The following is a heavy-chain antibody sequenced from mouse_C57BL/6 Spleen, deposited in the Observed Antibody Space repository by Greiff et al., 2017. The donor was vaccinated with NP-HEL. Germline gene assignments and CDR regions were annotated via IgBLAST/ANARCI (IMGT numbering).Heavy chain of an antibody. V-gene: IGHV5-17*01. J-gene: IGHJ4*01. CDR1: GFTFSDYG. Sequence: EVKLMESGGGLVKPGGSLKLSCAASGFTFSDYGMHWVRQAPEKGLEWVAYISSGSSTIYYADTVKGRVTLSRDNAKNTLFLQMTSLRSEDTARYYCARPPYYKGAMDYWGQGTSVTVSS. CDR2: ISSGSSTI. CDR3: ARPPYYKGAMDY. D-gene: IGHD2-12*01.